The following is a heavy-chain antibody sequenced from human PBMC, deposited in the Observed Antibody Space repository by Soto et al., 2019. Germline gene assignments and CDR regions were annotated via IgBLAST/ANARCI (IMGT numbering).Heavy chain of an antibody. D-gene: IGHD6-6*01. V-gene: IGHV1-69*13. Sequence: SVKVSCKASGGTFSSYAISWVRQAPGQGLEWMGGIIPIFGTANYAQKFQGRVTITADESTSTAYMELSSLRSEDTAVYYCARTTDSSSSVAFDIWGQGTMVTVSS. CDR2: IIPIFGTA. J-gene: IGHJ3*02. CDR3: ARTTDSSSSVAFDI. CDR1: GGTFSSYA.